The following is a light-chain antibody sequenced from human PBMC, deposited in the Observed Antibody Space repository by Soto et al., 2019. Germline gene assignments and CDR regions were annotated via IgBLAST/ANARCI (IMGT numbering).Light chain of an antibody. CDR2: DAS. J-gene: IGKJ4*01. CDR3: QQRSDWPLT. Sequence: EIVLIQSPATLALSPGERATLSCRASQSVSNYLAWYQQKPGQAPRLLLNDASNRATGIPDKFSGSGSGTDFTLTVSSLESEDSAVYYCQQRSDWPLTFGGGTKVEIK. CDR1: QSVSNY. V-gene: IGKV3-11*01.